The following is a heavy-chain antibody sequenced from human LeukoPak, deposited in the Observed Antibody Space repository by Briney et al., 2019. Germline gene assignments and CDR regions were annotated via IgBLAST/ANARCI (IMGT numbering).Heavy chain of an antibody. Sequence: PGRSLRLSCAASGFTFDDYAIHWVRQAPGKGLEWVSGISWNSGSIGYADSVKGRFTISRDNAKNSLYLQMNSLRAEDTALYYCAKVAAGTLRYFDYWGQGTLVTVSS. CDR3: AKVAAGTLRYFDY. CDR2: ISWNSGSI. J-gene: IGHJ4*02. CDR1: GFTFDDYA. V-gene: IGHV3-9*01. D-gene: IGHD6-13*01.